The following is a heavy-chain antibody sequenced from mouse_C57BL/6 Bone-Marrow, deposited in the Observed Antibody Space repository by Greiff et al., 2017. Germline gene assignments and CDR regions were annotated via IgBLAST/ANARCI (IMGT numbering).Heavy chain of an antibody. J-gene: IGHJ2*01. CDR3: SMDYYFDY. CDR1: GFNIKDDY. V-gene: IGHV14-4*01. CDR2: IDPENGDP. Sequence: EVQLQQSGAELVRPGASVKLSCTASGFNIKDDYMHWVKQRPEQGLEWIGWIDPENGDPEYASKFQGKATITAATSSNTAYLQLSSLTSEDTAVYYCSMDYYFDYWGQGTTLTVSS.